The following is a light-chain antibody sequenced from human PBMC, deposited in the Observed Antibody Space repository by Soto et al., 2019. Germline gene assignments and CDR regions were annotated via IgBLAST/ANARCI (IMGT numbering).Light chain of an antibody. J-gene: IGKJ5*01. Sequence: EIVMTQSPATLSASPGEGATLSCRASQSVGTNLAWFQHKPGQAPRLLIYGASTRATGIPARFSGSGSGTEFTLTISSLQSEDFAVYYCQQHNNWPPIAFGQGTRLEIK. CDR3: QQHNNWPPIA. V-gene: IGKV3-15*01. CDR2: GAS. CDR1: QSVGTN.